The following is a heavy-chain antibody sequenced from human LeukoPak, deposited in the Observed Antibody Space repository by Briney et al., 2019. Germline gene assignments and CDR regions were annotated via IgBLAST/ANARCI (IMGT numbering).Heavy chain of an antibody. J-gene: IGHJ5*02. V-gene: IGHV3-30*03. D-gene: IGHD3-3*01. CDR1: GFTFSSYG. Sequence: GGSLRLSCAASGFTFSSYGMHWVRQAPGKGLEWVAVISYDGSNKYYADSVKGRFAISRDSSKNTLYLQMNSLRADDTAVYYCARKNIPKEWWFDPWGQGTLVTVSS. CDR2: ISYDGSNK. CDR3: ARKNIPKEWWFDP.